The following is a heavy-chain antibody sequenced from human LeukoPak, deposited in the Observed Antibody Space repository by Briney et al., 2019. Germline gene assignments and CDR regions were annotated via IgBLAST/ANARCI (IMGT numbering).Heavy chain of an antibody. D-gene: IGHD3-10*01. CDR1: GFTFSSYS. CDR2: ISSSGSTI. V-gene: IGHV3-48*04. J-gene: IGHJ5*02. CDR3: ARETYYYGSGSRGNWFDP. Sequence: PGGSLRLSCAASGFTFSSYSMNWVRQAPGKGLEWVSSISSSGSTIYYADSVKGRFTISRDNAKNSLYLQMNSLRAEDTAVYYCARETYYYGSGSRGNWFDPWGQGTLVTVSS.